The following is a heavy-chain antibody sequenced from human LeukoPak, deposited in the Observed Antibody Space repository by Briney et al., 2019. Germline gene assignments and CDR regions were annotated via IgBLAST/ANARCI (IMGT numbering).Heavy chain of an antibody. V-gene: IGHV4-34*01. CDR2: INHSGST. J-gene: IGHJ3*02. CDR3: AGWWWSVTFDI. CDR1: GGSFSGYY. D-gene: IGHD2-21*01. Sequence: PSETLSLTCAVYGGSFSGYYWSWIRQPPGKGLEWIGEINHSGSTNYNPSLKSRVTISVDTSKNQFSLKLSSVTAADTAVYYCAGWWWSVTFDIWGQGTMVTVSS.